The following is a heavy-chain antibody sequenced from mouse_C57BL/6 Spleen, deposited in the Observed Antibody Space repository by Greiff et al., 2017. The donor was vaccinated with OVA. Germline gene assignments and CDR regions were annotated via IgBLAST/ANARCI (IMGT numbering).Heavy chain of an antibody. CDR1: GYAFSSSW. J-gene: IGHJ2*01. V-gene: IGHV1-82*01. Sequence: QVQLQQSGPELVKPGASVKISCKASGYAFSSSWMNWVKQRPGKGLEWIGRIYPGDGDTNYNGKFKGKATLTADKSSSTAYMQLSSLTSKDSAVYFCARGPYYSNYLDYWGKGTTLTVSS. CDR2: IYPGDGDT. CDR3: ARGPYYSNYLDY. D-gene: IGHD2-5*01.